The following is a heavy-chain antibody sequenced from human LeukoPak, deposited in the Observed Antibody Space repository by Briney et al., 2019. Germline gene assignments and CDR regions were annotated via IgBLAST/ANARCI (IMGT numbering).Heavy chain of an antibody. CDR1: GGSISSYY. CDR3: ARTTEGGYSYGYFYYYYMDV. D-gene: IGHD5-18*01. V-gene: IGHV4-59*01. J-gene: IGHJ6*03. Sequence: SETLSLTCIVSGGSISSYYRSWIRQPPGKGLEWIGYIYYSGSTNYNPSLKSRVTISVDTSKNQFSLKLSSVTAADTAVYYCARTTEGGYSYGYFYYYYMDVWGKGTTVTISS. CDR2: IYYSGST.